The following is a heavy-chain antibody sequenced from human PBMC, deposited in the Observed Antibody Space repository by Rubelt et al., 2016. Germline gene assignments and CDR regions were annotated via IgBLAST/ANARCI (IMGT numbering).Heavy chain of an antibody. CDR2: IKEDGSAK. Sequence: EVQLVESGGGLIQPGGSLRLSCAASGFTVSSNYMSWVRQAPGKGLECVANIKEDGSAKYYVDSVKGRFTVSRDNACNSLYLQMNGLTYEDTACYYCSRAIPTATTGGIYWGQGTLVTGSS. J-gene: IGHJ4*02. D-gene: IGHD4-17*01. V-gene: IGHV3-7*04. CDR3: SRAIPTATTGGIY. CDR1: GFTVSSNY.